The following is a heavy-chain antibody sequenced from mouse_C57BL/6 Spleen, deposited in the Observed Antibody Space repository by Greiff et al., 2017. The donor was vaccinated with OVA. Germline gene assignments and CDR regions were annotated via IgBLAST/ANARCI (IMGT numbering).Heavy chain of an antibody. D-gene: IGHD1-1*01. Sequence: VQLQQSGPELVKPGASVKISCKASGYAFSSSWMNWVKQRPGKGLEWIGRIYPGDGDTNYNGKFKGKATLTADKSSSTAYMQLSSLPSEDSAVXFCARWVTTVGYAMDYWGQGTSVTVSS. CDR2: IYPGDGDT. J-gene: IGHJ4*01. CDR1: GYAFSSSW. V-gene: IGHV1-82*01. CDR3: ARWVTTVGYAMDY.